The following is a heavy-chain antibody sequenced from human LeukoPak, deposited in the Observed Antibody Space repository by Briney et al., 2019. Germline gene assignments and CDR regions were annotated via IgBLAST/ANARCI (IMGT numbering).Heavy chain of an antibody. J-gene: IGHJ3*02. CDR3: ARSMSHDAFDI. CDR2: IKQDGSEK. V-gene: IGHV3-7*01. Sequence: GGSLRLSCAASGFTFSSYWMSWVRQAPGKGLEWVANIKQDGSEKYYVDSVKGRFTISRDNAKNSLYLQMNSPRAEDTAVYYCARSMSHDAFDIWGQGTMVTVSS. CDR1: GFTFSSYW. D-gene: IGHD3-22*01.